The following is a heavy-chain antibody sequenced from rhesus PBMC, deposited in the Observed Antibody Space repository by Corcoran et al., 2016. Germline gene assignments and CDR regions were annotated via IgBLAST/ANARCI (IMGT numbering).Heavy chain of an antibody. J-gene: IGHJ4*01. CDR1: GGSISSNY. D-gene: IGHD1-20*01. Sequence: QLQLQESGPGLVKPSETLSLTCAVSGGSISSNYWSWIRQPPGKGREWSGRISGSCGSAGYNPSLKSRVTIATDTSKNQFSLKLSSVTAADTAVYYCARDRYSWNNEYWGQGVLVTVSS. V-gene: IGHV4-173*01. CDR2: ISGSCGSA. CDR3: ARDRYSWNNEY.